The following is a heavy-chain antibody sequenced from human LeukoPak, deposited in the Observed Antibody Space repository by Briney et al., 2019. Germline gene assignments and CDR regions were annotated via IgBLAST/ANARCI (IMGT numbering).Heavy chain of an antibody. CDR1: VGSINSYY. CDR2: IYYSGST. J-gene: IGHJ4*02. D-gene: IGHD6-13*01. CDR3: AGPGIAAAGTR. V-gene: IGHV4-59*01. Sequence: PSEILSLTCTVSVGSINSYYWSWIRHPPWKGLEWIAYIYYSGSTNYNPSLKSRVTISVDTSKNQFSLKLSSVTAADTAVYYCAGPGIAAAGTRWGQGTLVTVSS.